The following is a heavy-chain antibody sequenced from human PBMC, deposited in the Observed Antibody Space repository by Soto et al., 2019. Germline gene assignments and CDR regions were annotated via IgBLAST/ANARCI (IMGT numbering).Heavy chain of an antibody. Sequence: EVHLLESGGGLVQPGGSLRLSCAASAFIFSNYAMSWVRQAPGKGLEWVSGVSGSGGSTYYADSVKGRFTISRDNSKNTLYLRMHSLRAEDTAVYYCAKALYSESSCFLYGEDSWGQGSLVTVSS. CDR3: AKALYSESSCFLYGEDS. CDR1: AFIFSNYA. CDR2: VSGSGGST. D-gene: IGHD3-22*01. V-gene: IGHV3-23*01. J-gene: IGHJ4*02.